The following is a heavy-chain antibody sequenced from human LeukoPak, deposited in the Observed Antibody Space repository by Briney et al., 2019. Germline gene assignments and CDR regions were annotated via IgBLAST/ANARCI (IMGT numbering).Heavy chain of an antibody. V-gene: IGHV3-74*01. J-gene: IGHJ4*02. Sequence: GGSLRLSCAASGNYWTHWVRQAPGKGLVWVSHINSDGSWTSYADSVKGRFTISRDNAKNTVYLQMNSLRAEDTAVYYCVSFYETYWGRGTLVTVSS. CDR2: INSDGSWT. CDR1: GNYW. D-gene: IGHD2/OR15-2a*01. CDR3: VSFYETY.